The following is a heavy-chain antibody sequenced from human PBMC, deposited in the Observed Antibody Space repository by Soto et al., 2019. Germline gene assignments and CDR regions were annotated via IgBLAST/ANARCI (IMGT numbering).Heavy chain of an antibody. D-gene: IGHD3-22*01. CDR2: INHSGST. CDR3: ARTAYYDSSGYYWFDP. CDR1: GGSFSGYY. V-gene: IGHV4-34*01. Sequence: PSETLSLTCAVYGGSFSGYYWSWIRQPPGKGLEWIGEINHSGSTNYNPSLKSRVTISVGTSKNQFSLKLSSVTAADTAVYYCARTAYYDSSGYYWFDPWGQGTLVTVSS. J-gene: IGHJ5*02.